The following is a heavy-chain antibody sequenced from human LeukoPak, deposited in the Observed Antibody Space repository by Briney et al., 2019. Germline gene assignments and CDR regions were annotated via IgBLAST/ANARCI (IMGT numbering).Heavy chain of an antibody. J-gene: IGHJ4*02. V-gene: IGHV1-18*01. CDR2: ISPYNGNT. CDR3: AREPGRPRGYSYGYSRLYYFDY. CDR1: GYTFTSYG. Sequence: GASVKVSCKASGYTFTSYGISWVRQAPGQGLEWMGWISPYNGNTNYAENLQDRITMTTDTSTSTAYLDLRSLRFDDTAVYYCAREPGRPRGYSYGYSRLYYFDYWGQGTLVTVSS. D-gene: IGHD5-18*01.